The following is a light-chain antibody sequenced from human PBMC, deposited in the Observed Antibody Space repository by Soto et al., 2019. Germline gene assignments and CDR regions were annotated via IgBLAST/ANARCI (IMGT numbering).Light chain of an antibody. CDR3: QQSYSPFST. CDR1: QSISTY. CDR2: AAS. Sequence: DIQMTQSPSSLSASVGDTVTITCRASQSISTYLNWYQQRPGKAPKLLISAASTLQSGVPSRFSGSGSGTNFTLTVSSLQPEDFATYYCQQSYSPFSTLGQGTKLEIK. V-gene: IGKV1-39*01. J-gene: IGKJ2*01.